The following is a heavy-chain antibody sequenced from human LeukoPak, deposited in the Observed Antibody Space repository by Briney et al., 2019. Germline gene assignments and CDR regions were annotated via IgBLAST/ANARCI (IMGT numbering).Heavy chain of an antibody. CDR2: FDPEDGET. CDR1: GYTLTELS. J-gene: IGHJ4*02. CDR3: ATDTYGSGSYYTTPSY. D-gene: IGHD3-10*01. V-gene: IGHV1-24*01. Sequence: ASVKVSCKVSGYTLTELSMHWVRQAPGKGLEWMGGFDPEDGETIYAQKFQGRVTMTEDTSTDTAYMELSSLRSEDTAVYYCATDTYGSGSYYTTPSYWGQGTLVTVSS.